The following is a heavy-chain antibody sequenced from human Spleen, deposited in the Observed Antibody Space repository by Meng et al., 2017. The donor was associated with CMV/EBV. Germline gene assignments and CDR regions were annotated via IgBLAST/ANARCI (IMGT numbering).Heavy chain of an antibody. Sequence: ASVKVSCKASGYTFTSYDINWVRQATGQGLEWMGWINPNTNVTNYARKFQGRVTMTRDTSISTAYMEVSRLRSDDTAVYYCVRGGENYYYYDVDVWGQGTTVTVSS. V-gene: IGHV1-2*02. CDR1: GYTFTSYD. J-gene: IGHJ6*02. CDR2: INPNTNVT. CDR3: VRGGENYYYYDVDV.